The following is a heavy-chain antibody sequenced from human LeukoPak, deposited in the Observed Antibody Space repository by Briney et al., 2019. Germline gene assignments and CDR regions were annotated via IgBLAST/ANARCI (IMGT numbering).Heavy chain of an antibody. J-gene: IGHJ4*02. V-gene: IGHV4-59*01. CDR1: GGSISSYY. CDR2: IYYSGST. Sequence: PSETLSLTCTVPGGSISSYYWSWIRQPPGKGLEWIGHIYYSGSTNYNPSLKSRVTISVDTSKNQFSLKLSSVTAADTAVYYCARGHNWNPDYWGQGTLVTVSS. CDR3: ARGHNWNPDY. D-gene: IGHD1-20*01.